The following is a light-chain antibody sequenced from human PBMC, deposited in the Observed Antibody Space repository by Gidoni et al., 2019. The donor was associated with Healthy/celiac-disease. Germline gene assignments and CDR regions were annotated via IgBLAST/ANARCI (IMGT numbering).Light chain of an antibody. CDR1: SSNIGSNT. Sequence: QSVLTQPPSASGTPGQRVLISCSGSSSNIGSNTVNWYQQLPGTAPKLLIYSNNQRPSGVPDRFSGSKSGTSASLAISGLQSEDEADYYCAAWDDSLNGRVFGGGTKLTVL. V-gene: IGLV1-44*01. CDR3: AAWDDSLNGRV. J-gene: IGLJ3*02. CDR2: SNN.